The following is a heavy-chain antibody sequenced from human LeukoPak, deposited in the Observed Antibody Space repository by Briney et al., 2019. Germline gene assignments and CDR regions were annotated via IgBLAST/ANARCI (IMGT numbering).Heavy chain of an antibody. CDR1: GYTFTGYY. Sequence: ASVKVSCKASGYTFTGYYMHWVRQAPGQGLEWMGWISAYNGNTNYAQKLQGRVTMTTDTSTSTAYMELRSLRSDDTAVYYCASTVTTPLDYWGQGTLVTVSS. J-gene: IGHJ4*02. CDR2: ISAYNGNT. D-gene: IGHD4-17*01. V-gene: IGHV1-18*04. CDR3: ASTVTTPLDY.